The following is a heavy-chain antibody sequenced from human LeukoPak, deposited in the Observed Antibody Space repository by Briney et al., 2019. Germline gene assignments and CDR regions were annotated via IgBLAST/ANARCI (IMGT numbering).Heavy chain of an antibody. CDR1: GGTFSSYA. D-gene: IGHD4-23*01. CDR3: ATGHTATVVTFDY. CDR2: IIPIFGTA. J-gene: IGHJ4*02. V-gene: IGHV1-69*05. Sequence: SVKVSCKASGGTFSSYAISWVRQAPGQGLEWMGGIIPIFGTANYAQKFQGRVTITTDESTSTAYLELSSLRSEDTAVYYCATGHTATVVTFDYWGQGTLVTVSS.